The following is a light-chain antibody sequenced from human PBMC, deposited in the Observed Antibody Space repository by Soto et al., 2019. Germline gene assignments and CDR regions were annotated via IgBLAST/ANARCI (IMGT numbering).Light chain of an antibody. CDR3: QEYNTWPWT. J-gene: IGKJ1*01. CDR2: GAS. V-gene: IGKV3-15*01. Sequence: ETLMTQSPATLSVSPGERATLSCRASQSVNNNLAWYQQKLGQAPRVLIYGASTRATGIPARFTGSGSGTEFMLTITRLQSEASAVYYCQEYNTWPWTFGPGTNVEFK. CDR1: QSVNNN.